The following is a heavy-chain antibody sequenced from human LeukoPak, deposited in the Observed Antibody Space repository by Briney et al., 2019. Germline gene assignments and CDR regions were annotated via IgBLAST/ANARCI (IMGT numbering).Heavy chain of an antibody. J-gene: IGHJ3*02. V-gene: IGHV4-61*02. Sequence: PSETLSLTCTVSGGSISSGSYYWSWIRQPAGKGLEWIGRIYTSGSTNYNPSLKSRVTISVDTSKNQFSLKLSSVTAADTAVYYCARGKWDLESGEAFDIWGQGTMVTVPS. D-gene: IGHD1-26*01. CDR1: GGSISSGSYY. CDR3: ARGKWDLESGEAFDI. CDR2: IYTSGST.